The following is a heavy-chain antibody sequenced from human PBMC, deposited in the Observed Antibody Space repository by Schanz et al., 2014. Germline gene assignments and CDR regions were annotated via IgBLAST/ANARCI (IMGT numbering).Heavy chain of an antibody. CDR2: IKQDGSEK. J-gene: IGHJ3*02. D-gene: IGHD7-27*01. Sequence: EVQLVESGGGLVQPGGSLRLSCAASGFTFRTYWMTWVRQAPGKGLKWVANIKQDGSEKYYVDSVKGRFTISRDNAKNSLYLEMTSLRGEDTAVYYCARENLNWEAFDIWGQGTVVTVSS. CDR3: ARENLNWEAFDI. V-gene: IGHV3-7*03. CDR1: GFTFRTYW.